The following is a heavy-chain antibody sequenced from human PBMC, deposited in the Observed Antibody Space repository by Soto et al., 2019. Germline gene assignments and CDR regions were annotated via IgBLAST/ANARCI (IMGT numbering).Heavy chain of an antibody. D-gene: IGHD3-22*01. V-gene: IGHV4-34*01. CDR1: GGSFSGYY. CDR3: ARGTRTYYYDSSGYRY. Sequence: QVQLQQWGAGLLKPSETLSLTCAVYGGSFSGYYWSWIRQPPGKGLEWIGEINHSGSTNYNPSLKSRVTISVDPSKNQFSLKLSSVTAADTAVYYCARGTRTYYYDSSGYRYWGQGTLVTVSS. CDR2: INHSGST. J-gene: IGHJ4*02.